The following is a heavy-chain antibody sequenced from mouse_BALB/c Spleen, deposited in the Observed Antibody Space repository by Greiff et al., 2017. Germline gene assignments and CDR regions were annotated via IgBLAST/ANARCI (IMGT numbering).Heavy chain of an antibody. CDR1: GYTFSSYW. CDR3: ARGTGAMDY. J-gene: IGHJ4*01. V-gene: IGHV1-9*01. CDR2: ILPGSGST. Sequence: VKVVESGAELMKPGASVKISCKATGYTFSSYWIEWVKQRPGHGLEWIGEILPGSGSTNYNEKFKGKATFTADTSSNTAYMQLSSLTSEDSAVYYCARGTGAMDYWGQGTSVTVSS. D-gene: IGHD3-3*01.